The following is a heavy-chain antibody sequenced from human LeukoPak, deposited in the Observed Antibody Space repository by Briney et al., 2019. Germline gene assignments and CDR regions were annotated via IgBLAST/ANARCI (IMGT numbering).Heavy chain of an antibody. CDR2: INRSGST. CDR3: ARRLRFYYYYMDV. D-gene: IGHD3-16*01. CDR1: GGSFSGFY. Sequence: SETLSLTCAVYGGSFSGFYWSWIRQPPGKGLEWIGEINRSGSTNYNPSLKSRVTISVDTSKNQFSLKLSSVTAADTAVYYCARRLRFYYYYMDVWGKGTTVTISS. J-gene: IGHJ6*03. V-gene: IGHV4-34*01.